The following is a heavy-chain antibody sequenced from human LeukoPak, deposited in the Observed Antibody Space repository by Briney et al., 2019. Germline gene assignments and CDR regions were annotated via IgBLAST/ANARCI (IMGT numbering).Heavy chain of an antibody. D-gene: IGHD1-26*01. Sequence: PSETLSLTCTVSGGSISSSSHYWGWIRQPPGKGLEWIGSIYYSGSTYYNPSLKSRVTISVDTSKNQFSLKLSSVTAADTAVYYCARRALGAADYWGQGTLVTVSS. CDR3: ARRALGAADY. V-gene: IGHV4-39*01. CDR1: GGSISSSSHY. J-gene: IGHJ4*02. CDR2: IYYSGST.